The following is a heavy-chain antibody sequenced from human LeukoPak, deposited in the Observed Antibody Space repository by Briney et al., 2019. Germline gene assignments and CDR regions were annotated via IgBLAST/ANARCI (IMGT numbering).Heavy chain of an antibody. CDR1: GFSFSSSP. J-gene: IGHJ4*02. CDR2: ISSSGGDSDEDT. V-gene: IGHV3-23*01. Sequence: RGSLRLSCAASGFSFSSSPMSWVRRAAGRGLGWVSGISSSGGDSDEDTPYGDYGQGRFTISRDTSKNTLYLQMNSLRVDDTAVYFSVSKTSGRHPFDSWGQGTLVTVSS. CDR3: VSKTSGRHPFDS.